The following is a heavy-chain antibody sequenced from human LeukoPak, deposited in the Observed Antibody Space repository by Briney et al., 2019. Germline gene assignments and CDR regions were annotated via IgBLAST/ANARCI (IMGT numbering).Heavy chain of an antibody. J-gene: IGHJ5*02. CDR3: ARGLSSGWSNWFDP. CDR2: IGTAGDT. V-gene: IGHV3-13*01. D-gene: IGHD6-19*01. Sequence: GGSLRLSCAASGFTFSSYDMHWVRQATGKGLEWVSAIGTAGDTYYPGSVKGRFTISRENAKNSLYLQMNSLRAGDTAAYYCARGLSSGWSNWFDPWGQGTLVTVSS. CDR1: GFTFSSYD.